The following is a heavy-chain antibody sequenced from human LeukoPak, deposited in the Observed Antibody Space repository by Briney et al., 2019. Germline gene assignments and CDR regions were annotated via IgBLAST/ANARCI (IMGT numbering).Heavy chain of an antibody. V-gene: IGHV3-53*01. CDR3: AKTGNPATGDY. Sequence: GGSLRLSCAASGFTDSSNYMSWVRQAPGKGLEWVSVIYSGGYTYYADSVKGRSTISRDNSKNTLYLQMNSLRAEDTAVYYCAKTGNPATGDYWGQGTLVTVSS. D-gene: IGHD1-1*01. CDR2: IYSGGYT. J-gene: IGHJ4*02. CDR1: GFTDSSNY.